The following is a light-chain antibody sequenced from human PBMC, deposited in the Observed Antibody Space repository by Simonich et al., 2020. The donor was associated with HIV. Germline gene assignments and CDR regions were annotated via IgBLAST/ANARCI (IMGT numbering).Light chain of an antibody. CDR1: QSVLYSSNNKNY. V-gene: IGKV4-1*01. J-gene: IGKJ4*01. CDR3: QQYYSAPFT. Sequence: DIVMTQSPDSLVVSLGGRATINCKSSQSVLYSSNNKNYLAWYQQKPGQPPKLLIYWASTREYGVPDRFSGSGSGTDFTLTISSLQAEDVAVYYCQQYYSAPFTFGGGTKVEIK. CDR2: WAS.